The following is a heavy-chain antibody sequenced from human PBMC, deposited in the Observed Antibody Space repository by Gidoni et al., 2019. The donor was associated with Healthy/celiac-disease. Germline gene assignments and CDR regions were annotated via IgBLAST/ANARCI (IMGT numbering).Heavy chain of an antibody. D-gene: IGHD2-15*01. J-gene: IGHJ3*02. V-gene: IGHV4-4*07. CDR2: IYTSGST. CDR3: ARGFSITVVTLHAFDI. Sequence: QVQLQESGPGLVKPSETLSLTCTVSGGSISSYYWSWIRQPAGKGLEWIGRIYTSGSTNYNPSLKSRVTMSVDTSKNQFSLKLSSVTAADTAVYYCARGFSITVVTLHAFDIWGQGTMVTVSS. CDR1: GGSISSYY.